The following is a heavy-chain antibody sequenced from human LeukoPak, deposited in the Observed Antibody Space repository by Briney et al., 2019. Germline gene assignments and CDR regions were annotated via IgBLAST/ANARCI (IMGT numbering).Heavy chain of an antibody. D-gene: IGHD2-21*01. V-gene: IGHV3-30*02. J-gene: IGHJ5*02. Sequence: GGSLRLSCAASGFTFSSYGMHWVRQAPGKGLEWVAFIRYDGSNKYYADSVKGRFTISRDNSKNTLYLQMNSLRADDTAVYYCARDPGFGGAQGNNWFDPWGQGTLVTVSS. CDR3: ARDPGFGGAQGNNWFDP. CDR2: IRYDGSNK. CDR1: GFTFSSYG.